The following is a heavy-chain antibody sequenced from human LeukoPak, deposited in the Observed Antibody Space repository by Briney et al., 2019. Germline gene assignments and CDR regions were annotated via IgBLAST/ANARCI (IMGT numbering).Heavy chain of an antibody. Sequence: GASVKVSCKASGYTFTSYYMHWVRQAPGQGLEWMGIINPSGGSTSYAQKFQGRVTMTEDTSTDTAYMELSSLRSEDTAVYYCATLGGAWFDPWGQGTLVTVSS. CDR3: ATLGGAWFDP. J-gene: IGHJ5*02. CDR2: INPSGGST. CDR1: GYTFTSYY. D-gene: IGHD3-16*01. V-gene: IGHV1-46*01.